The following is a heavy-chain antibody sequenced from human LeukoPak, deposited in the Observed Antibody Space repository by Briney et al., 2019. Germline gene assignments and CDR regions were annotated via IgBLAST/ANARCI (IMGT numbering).Heavy chain of an antibody. CDR2: ISGSGGST. CDR1: GFTFSSYA. CDR3: AKFSMIVVVTHDAFDI. D-gene: IGHD3-22*01. J-gene: IGHJ3*02. V-gene: IGHV3-23*01. Sequence: GSLRLSCAASGFTFSSYAMSWVRQAPGKGLEWVSAISGSGGSTYYADSVKGRFTISRDNSKNTLYLQMNSLRAEDTAVYYCAKFSMIVVVTHDAFDIWGQGTMVTVSS.